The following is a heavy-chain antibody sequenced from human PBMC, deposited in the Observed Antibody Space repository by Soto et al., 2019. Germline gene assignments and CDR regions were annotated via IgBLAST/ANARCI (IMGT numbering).Heavy chain of an antibody. D-gene: IGHD5-18*01. CDR3: ARDVWIQLWSQFDY. CDR1: GFTFSSYG. J-gene: IGHJ4*02. CDR2: IWYDGSNK. Sequence: QPGGSLRLSCAASGFTFSSYGMHWVRQAPGKGLEWVAVIWYDGSNKYYADSVKGRFTISRDNSKNTLYLQMNSLRAEDTAVYYCARDVWIQLWSQFDYWGQGTLVTVSS. V-gene: IGHV3-33*01.